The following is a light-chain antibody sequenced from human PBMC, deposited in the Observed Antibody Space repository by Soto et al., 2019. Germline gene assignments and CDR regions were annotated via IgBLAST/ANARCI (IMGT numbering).Light chain of an antibody. V-gene: IGKV3-15*01. CDR2: GAS. CDR1: QSVSTN. Sequence: EIAMTQSPATLSVSPGERATLSCRASQSVSTNLAWYQQKPGQAPRVLIYGASTRATNIPARFSGSGSGTDFTLTISSLQSEDFALYYCQHYNNWPTFGQGTKVDIK. CDR3: QHYNNWPT. J-gene: IGKJ1*01.